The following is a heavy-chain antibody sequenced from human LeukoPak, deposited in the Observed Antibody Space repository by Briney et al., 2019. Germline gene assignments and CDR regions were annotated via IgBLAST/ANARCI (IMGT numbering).Heavy chain of an antibody. CDR3: ARDYYDFWSGYSKYYYYGMDV. V-gene: IGHV4-34*01. J-gene: IGHJ6*02. CDR1: GGSLSGYY. Sequence: PSETLSLTCAVSGGSLSGYYWTWIRQPPGKGLEWIGDINHSGSTSYNPSLKSRVTISVDTSKNQFSLKLSSVTAADTAVYYCARDYYDFWSGYSKYYYYGMDVWGQGNTVTVSS. D-gene: IGHD3-3*01. CDR2: INHSGST.